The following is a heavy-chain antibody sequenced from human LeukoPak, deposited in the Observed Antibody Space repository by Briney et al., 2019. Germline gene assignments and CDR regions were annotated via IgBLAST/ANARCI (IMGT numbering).Heavy chain of an antibody. Sequence: GGSLRLSCTASGFTFGDYAMSWVRQAPGKGLEWVGFIRSKAYGGTTEYAASVKGRFTISRDDSKSIAYLQMNSLKTEDTAVYYCTSCSYYYDSSGYYYEGNYFDYWGQGTLVTVSS. D-gene: IGHD3-22*01. V-gene: IGHV3-49*04. J-gene: IGHJ4*02. CDR1: GFTFGDYA. CDR2: IRSKAYGGTT. CDR3: TSCSYYYDSSGYYYEGNYFDY.